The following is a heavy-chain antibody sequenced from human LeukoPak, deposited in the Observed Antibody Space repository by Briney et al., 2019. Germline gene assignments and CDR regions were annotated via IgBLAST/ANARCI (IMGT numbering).Heavy chain of an antibody. J-gene: IGHJ4*02. D-gene: IGHD2-8*02. Sequence: GGSLRLSCAASGFTFISFVMSWVRQAPGKGLEWVSSISGGGVYKYYTDSVKGRFTISRDNSKNTLYVQMNGLRAEDTAVYYCAKVSCTGGTCSSFDYWGQGTLATVSS. CDR2: ISGGGVYK. V-gene: IGHV3-23*01. CDR3: AKVSCTGGTCSSFDY. CDR1: GFTFISFV.